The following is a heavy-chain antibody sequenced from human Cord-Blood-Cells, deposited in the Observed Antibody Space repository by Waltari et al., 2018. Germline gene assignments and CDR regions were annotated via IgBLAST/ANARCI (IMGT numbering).Heavy chain of an antibody. D-gene: IGHD6-13*01. J-gene: IGHJ6*02. CDR2: IIPIFGTA. Sequence: QVQLVQSGAEVKKPGSSVKVSCKASGGTFSSYAISWVRPAPGPGLEWMGGIIPIFGTANDAQKFQGRVTITADESTSTAYMELSSLRSEDTAVYYCARYGYSSSWYYYYGMDVWGQGTTVTVSS. V-gene: IGHV1-69*01. CDR3: ARYGYSSSWYYYYGMDV. CDR1: GGTFSSYA.